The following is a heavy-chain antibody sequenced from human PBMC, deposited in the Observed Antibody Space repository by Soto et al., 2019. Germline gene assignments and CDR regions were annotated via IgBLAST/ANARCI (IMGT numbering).Heavy chain of an antibody. Sequence: GESLKISCKGSGYNFAGYWIAWVRQMPGKGLELMGIIYPSDSDTRYRPSFQGQVTISADKSISSAYLQWSSLRASDTTMYYCARGGVSTRTFDYWGQGTQVTVSS. CDR1: GYNFAGYW. CDR3: ARGGVSTRTFDY. D-gene: IGHD1-1*01. CDR2: IYPSDSDT. V-gene: IGHV5-51*01. J-gene: IGHJ4*02.